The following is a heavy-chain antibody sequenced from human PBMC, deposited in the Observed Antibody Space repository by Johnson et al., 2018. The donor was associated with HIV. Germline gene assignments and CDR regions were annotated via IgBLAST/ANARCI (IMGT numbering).Heavy chain of an antibody. Sequence: QVQLVESGGGVVQPGRSLRLSCAASGITFSSYAMHWVRQAPGKGLEWVAVISYDGSNKYYADSVKGRFTISRDNSKNTLYLQMNSLRAEDTAVYYCARDRPSGSYYVDAFDIWGQGTMVTVSS. CDR2: ISYDGSNK. D-gene: IGHD1-26*01. V-gene: IGHV3-30-3*01. CDR1: GITFSSYA. J-gene: IGHJ3*02. CDR3: ARDRPSGSYYVDAFDI.